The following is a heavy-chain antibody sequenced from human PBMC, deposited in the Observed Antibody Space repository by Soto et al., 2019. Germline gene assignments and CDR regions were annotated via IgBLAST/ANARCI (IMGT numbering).Heavy chain of an antibody. CDR3: ARDLTTVAGFDC. J-gene: IGHJ4*02. Sequence: NPPELLSLTCTVSGSSISAYYWSLILHPLGKALEWIGGSHTRGSANSNSSLKSRVTMSVDTSKNQFSLKLSSVTAADTAVYYCARDLTTVAGFDCWGQGTLVTVS. D-gene: IGHD6-19*01. CDR1: GSSISAYY. CDR2: SHTRGSA. V-gene: IGHV4-4*07.